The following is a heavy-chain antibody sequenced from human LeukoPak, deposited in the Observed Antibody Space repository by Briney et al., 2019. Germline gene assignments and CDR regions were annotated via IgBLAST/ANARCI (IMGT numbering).Heavy chain of an antibody. Sequence: GESLKISCKGSGYSFTSYWIGWVRQMPGKGLEWMGIIYPGDSDTRYSPSFQGQVTISADKSISTAYLQWSSLKASDTAMYYCARRIGSRGASGSSGYYVDYWGQGTLVTVSS. CDR1: GYSFTSYW. D-gene: IGHD3-22*01. J-gene: IGHJ4*02. CDR3: ARRIGSRGASGSSGYYVDY. V-gene: IGHV5-51*01. CDR2: IYPGDSDT.